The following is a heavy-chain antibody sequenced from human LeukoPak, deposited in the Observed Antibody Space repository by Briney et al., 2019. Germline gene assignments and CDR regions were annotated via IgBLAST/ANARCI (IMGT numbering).Heavy chain of an antibody. J-gene: IGHJ4*02. D-gene: IGHD5-12*01. CDR3: ARLRDGRWLLEY. Sequence: SETLSLTCTVSGDSIISSRYYWGWIRQPPGKGLEWIESIRYSGNTFYNPSFKSRVTISVDTSNNQLSLRLSSVTAADAAVYYCARLRDGRWLLEYWGQGTLVTVSS. CDR1: GDSIISSRYY. CDR2: IRYSGNT. V-gene: IGHV4-39*01.